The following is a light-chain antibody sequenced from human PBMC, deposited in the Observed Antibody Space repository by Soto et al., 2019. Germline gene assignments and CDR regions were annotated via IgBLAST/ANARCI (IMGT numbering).Light chain of an antibody. J-gene: IGKJ4*01. CDR1: QGISGY. CDR2: TDS. CDR3: QKLNSYPYT. Sequence: DIQLTQSPSFLSASVGDSVTITCRASQGISGYLAWYQQKPGKAPEILIYTDSTLQSGVPLRFSGRGSGTDLTLTISGLQPEDFATYYCQKLNSYPYTCGGGTKVDIK. V-gene: IGKV1-9*01.